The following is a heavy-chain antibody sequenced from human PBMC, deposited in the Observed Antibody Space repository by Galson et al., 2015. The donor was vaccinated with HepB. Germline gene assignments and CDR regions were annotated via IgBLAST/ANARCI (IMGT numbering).Heavy chain of an antibody. CDR2: VSDSGGTT. J-gene: IGHJ4*02. Sequence: SLRLSCAASGFTFTTFAMSWVRQAPGKGLEWVSAVSDSGGTTYYADSVKGRFTISRDNSKNTVYLQMNGLRVEDTAVYYCAKDLWDNPHGMISPIMTKGYLDYWGQGILVTVSS. D-gene: IGHD3-16*01. V-gene: IGHV3-23*01. CDR1: GFTFTTFA. CDR3: AKDLWDNPHGMISPIMTKGYLDY.